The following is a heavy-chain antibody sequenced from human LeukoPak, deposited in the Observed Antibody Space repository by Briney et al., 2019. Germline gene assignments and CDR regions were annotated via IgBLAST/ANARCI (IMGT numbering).Heavy chain of an antibody. CDR3: ARVLVGATTEFDY. CDR2: ISAYNGNT. J-gene: IGHJ4*02. D-gene: IGHD1-26*01. CDR1: GYIFTNFG. Sequence: ASVKVSCKASGYIFTNFGISWVRQAPGQGLEWMGWISAYNGNTNYAQKLQGRVTMTTDTSTSTAYMELRSLRSDDTAVYYCARVLVGATTEFDYWGQGTLVTVSS. V-gene: IGHV1-18*01.